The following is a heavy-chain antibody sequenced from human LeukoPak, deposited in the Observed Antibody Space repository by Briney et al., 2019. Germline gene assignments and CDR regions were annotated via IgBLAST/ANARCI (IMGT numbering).Heavy chain of an antibody. Sequence: GGSLRLSCAASGFTFSSYAMSWVRQAPGKGLEWVSAISGSGGSTYYADSVKGRFTISRDNSKSTLFLQMNSLRAEDTAVYYCAKDPRVGSRVATPCHWGQGTLVTVSA. D-gene: IGHD5-24*01. V-gene: IGHV3-23*01. CDR1: GFTFSSYA. CDR2: ISGSGGST. J-gene: IGHJ4*02. CDR3: AKDPRVGSRVATPCH.